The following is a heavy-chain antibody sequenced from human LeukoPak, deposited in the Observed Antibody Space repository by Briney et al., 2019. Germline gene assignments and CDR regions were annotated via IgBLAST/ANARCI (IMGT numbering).Heavy chain of an antibody. J-gene: IGHJ6*03. CDR3: ARPKSPKRLRFLEWPHTSYYYMDV. V-gene: IGHV3-74*01. Sequence: RTGGSLRLSCAASGFTFSSYWMHWVRQAPGKGLVWVSRINSDGSSTSYADSVKGRFTISRDNAKNTLYLQMNSLRAEDTAVYYCARPKSPKRLRFLEWPHTSYYYMDVWGKGTTVTVSS. CDR1: GFTFSSYW. CDR2: INSDGSST. D-gene: IGHD3-3*01.